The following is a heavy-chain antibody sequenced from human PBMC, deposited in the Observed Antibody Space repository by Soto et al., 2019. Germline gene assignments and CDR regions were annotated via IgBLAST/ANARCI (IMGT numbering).Heavy chain of an antibody. CDR3: AGLSILVWVEPGNYYKGMDV. V-gene: IGHV2-70*11. D-gene: IGHD3-10*01. CDR1: GFSLSTSGMC. J-gene: IGHJ6*04. CDR2: IDWDDDK. Sequence: SGPTLVNPTQTLTLTCTFSGFSLSTSGMCVSWIRQPPGKALEWLARIDWDDDKYYSTSLKTRLTISKDTSKNQVVLTMTNMKLVNTAIFFFAGLSILVWVEPGNYYKGMDVGAKGTT.